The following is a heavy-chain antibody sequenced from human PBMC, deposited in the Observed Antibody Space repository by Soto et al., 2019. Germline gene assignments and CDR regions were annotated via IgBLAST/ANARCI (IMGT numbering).Heavy chain of an antibody. J-gene: IGHJ6*02. CDR1: GFTFSSYA. V-gene: IGHV3-23*01. Sequence: GGSLRLSCAASGFTFSSYAMSWVRQAPGKGLEWVSAISGSGGSTYYADSVKGRFTISRDNSKNTLYLQMYGLRAEDTAVYYCAKAGGGIAAAFGSRGGMDVWGQGTTVTVSS. CDR3: AKAGGGIAAAFGSRGGMDV. D-gene: IGHD6-13*01. CDR2: ISGSGGST.